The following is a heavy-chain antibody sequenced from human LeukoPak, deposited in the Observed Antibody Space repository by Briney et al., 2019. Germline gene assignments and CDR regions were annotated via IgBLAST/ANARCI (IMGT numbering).Heavy chain of an antibody. D-gene: IGHD6-13*01. CDR2: IIPIFGTA. CDR1: GGTVSSYA. J-gene: IGHJ4*02. CDR3: ARVGIAAAGGGEDY. V-gene: IGHV1-69*13. Sequence: SVKVSCKASGGTVSSYAISWVRQTPGQGLEWMGGIIPIFGTANYAQKFQGRVTITADESTSTAYMELSSLRSEDTAVYYCARVGIAAAGGGEDYWGQGTLVTVSS.